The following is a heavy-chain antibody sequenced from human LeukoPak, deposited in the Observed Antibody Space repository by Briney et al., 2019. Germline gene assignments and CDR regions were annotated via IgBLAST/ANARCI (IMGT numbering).Heavy chain of an antibody. V-gene: IGHV3-7*01. J-gene: IGHJ4*02. CDR3: AKDEVGGHFEY. CDR1: GFTFRSYY. CDR2: VNENGREI. Sequence: HPGGSLRLSCAASGFTFRSYYMSWVRQAPGKGPEWVAKVNENGREIYYADSVKGRFTISRDNAKNSVYLQMNNLRAEDTAVYYCAKDEVGGHFEYWGQGILVTVSS.